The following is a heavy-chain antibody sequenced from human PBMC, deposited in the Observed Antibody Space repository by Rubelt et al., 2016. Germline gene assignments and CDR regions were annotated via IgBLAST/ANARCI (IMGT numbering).Heavy chain of an antibody. CDR1: GGSFSGYY. J-gene: IGHJ6*02. CDR2: INHSGST. D-gene: IGHD6-13*01. Sequence: QVQLQQWGAGLLKPSETLSLTCAVYGGSFSGYYWSWIRQPPGKGLAWIGEINHSGSTNYNPSLKSRVNLSVEPSKNQFALKLSSVTAADTAVYYCARGRRGSSSWLGRDYYGMDVWGQGTTVTVSS. V-gene: IGHV4-34*01. CDR3: ARGRRGSSSWLGRDYYGMDV.